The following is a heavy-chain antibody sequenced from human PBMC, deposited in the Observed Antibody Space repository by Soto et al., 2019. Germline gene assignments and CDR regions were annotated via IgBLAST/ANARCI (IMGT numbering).Heavy chain of an antibody. J-gene: IGHJ4*02. CDR2: ISGSGGST. V-gene: IGHV3-23*01. D-gene: IGHD3-22*01. CDR3: AKEGVITMIVVVTYFDY. Sequence: GGSLRLSCAASGFTFSSYAMSWVRQAPGKGLEWVSAISGSGGSTYYADSVKGRFTISRDNSKNTLYLQMNSLRAEDAAVYYCAKEGVITMIVVVTYFDYWGQGTLVTVSS. CDR1: GFTFSSYA.